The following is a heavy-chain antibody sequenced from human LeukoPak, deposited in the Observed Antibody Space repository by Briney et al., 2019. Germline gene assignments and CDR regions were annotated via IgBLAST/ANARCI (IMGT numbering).Heavy chain of an antibody. CDR1: GFIFGDYA. D-gene: IGHD5-18*01. CDR3: TRDDVDPAMYFDY. J-gene: IGHJ4*02. V-gene: IGHV3-49*04. CDR2: IRSKAYGGTT. Sequence: GGSLRLSCTASGFIFGDYAMSWVRQAPGKGLEWVGFIRSKAYGGTTEYAASVKGRFTISRDDSKSIAYLQMNSLKTEDTAVYYCTRDDVDPAMYFDYWGQGTLVTVSS.